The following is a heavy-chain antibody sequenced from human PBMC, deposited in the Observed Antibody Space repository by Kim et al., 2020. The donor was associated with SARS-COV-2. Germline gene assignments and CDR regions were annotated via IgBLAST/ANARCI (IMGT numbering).Heavy chain of an antibody. V-gene: IGHV3-9*01. CDR2: ISWNSGSI. CDR1: GFTFGDYA. D-gene: IGHD6-13*01. CDR3: AKAGVAAGTRYFDY. J-gene: IGHJ4*02. Sequence: GGSLRLSCAASGFTFGDYAMHWVRQAPGKGLEWVSGISWNSGSIGYADSVKGRFTISRDNAKNSLYLQMNSLRAEDTALYYCAKAGVAAGTRYFDYWGQGTLVTVSS.